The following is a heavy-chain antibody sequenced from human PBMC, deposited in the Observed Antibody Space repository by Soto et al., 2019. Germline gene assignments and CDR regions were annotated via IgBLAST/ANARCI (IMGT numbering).Heavy chain of an antibody. V-gene: IGHV3-30-3*01. CDR2: ISYDGSNK. J-gene: IGHJ6*02. D-gene: IGHD6-19*01. CDR3: ARASSGYSSGWYSFSYGMDV. CDR1: GFTFSSYA. Sequence: QVQLVESGGGVVQPGRSLRLSCAASGFTFSSYAMHWVRQAPGKGLEWVAVISYDGSNKYYADSVKGRFTISRDNSKNTLYLQMNSLSAEDTAVYYCARASSGYSSGWYSFSYGMDVWGQGTTVTVSS.